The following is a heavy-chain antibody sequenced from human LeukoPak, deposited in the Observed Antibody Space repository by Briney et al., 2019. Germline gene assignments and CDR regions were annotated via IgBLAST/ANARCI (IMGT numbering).Heavy chain of an antibody. CDR2: IIPIFGTA. J-gene: IGHJ3*02. CDR3: ARDAGDRHAFDI. Sequence: TVKVSCKASGGTFSSYAISWVRQAPGQGLEWMGGIIPIFGTANYAQKFQGRVTITADKSTSTAYMELSSLRSEDTAVYYCARDAGDRHAFDIWGQGTMVTVSS. CDR1: GGTFSSYA. D-gene: IGHD1-26*01. V-gene: IGHV1-69*06.